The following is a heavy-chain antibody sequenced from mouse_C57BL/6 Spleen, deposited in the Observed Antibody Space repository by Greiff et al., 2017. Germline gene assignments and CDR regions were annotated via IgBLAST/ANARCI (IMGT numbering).Heavy chain of an antibody. Sequence: SGPELVKPGASVKIPCKASGYTFTDYNMDWVKQSHGKSLEWIGDINPNNGGTIYNQKFKGKATLTVDKSSSTAYMELRSLTSEDTAVYYCARRGSSFPWFAYWGQGTLVTVSA. CDR1: GYTFTDYN. CDR2: INPNNGGT. CDR3: ARRGSSFPWFAY. J-gene: IGHJ3*01. D-gene: IGHD1-1*01. V-gene: IGHV1-18*01.